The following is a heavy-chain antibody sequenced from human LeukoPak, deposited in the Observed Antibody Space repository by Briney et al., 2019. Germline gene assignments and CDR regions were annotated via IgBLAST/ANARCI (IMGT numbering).Heavy chain of an antibody. CDR2: ISGSGGST. Sequence: GGSLRLSRAASGFTFSSYAMSWVRQAPGKGLEWVSAISGSGGSTYYADSVKGRFTISRDNSKNTLYLQMNSLRAEDTAVYYCAKEKIVVVVAATGIDYWGQGTLVTVSS. V-gene: IGHV3-23*01. CDR1: GFTFSSYA. J-gene: IGHJ4*02. CDR3: AKEKIVVVVAATGIDY. D-gene: IGHD2-15*01.